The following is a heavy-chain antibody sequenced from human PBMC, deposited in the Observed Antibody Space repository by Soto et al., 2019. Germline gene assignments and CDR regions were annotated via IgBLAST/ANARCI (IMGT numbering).Heavy chain of an antibody. Sequence: QVQLVQSGAEVKKPGASVKVSCKASGYTFTSYGISWVRQAPGQGLEWMGWISAYNGNKNYAQKLQGRVTMTTDTSTSTAHIELRNMRSDDTAVYYCARDRPVREYDFRVTHFDYRGQGPLVTVSS. CDR3: ARDRPVREYDFRVTHFDY. CDR1: GYTFTSYG. D-gene: IGHD3-3*01. V-gene: IGHV1-18*04. J-gene: IGHJ4*02. CDR2: ISAYNGNK.